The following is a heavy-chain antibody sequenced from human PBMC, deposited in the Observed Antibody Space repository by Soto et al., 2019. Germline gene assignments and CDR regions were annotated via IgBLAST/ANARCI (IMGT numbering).Heavy chain of an antibody. CDR2: ISPYTGDT. D-gene: IGHD3-16*01. V-gene: IGHV1-18*01. Sequence: QVQLVQSGDEMKKPGASVRVSCKASGYIFVNYGIAWVRQAPGQGLEWMEWISPYTGDTHSASKVQGRLTMTTDTSTSTAYMDLGSLTSDDTAVYYCAMVDNYVTPTPQDVWGQGTTVTVSS. J-gene: IGHJ6*02. CDR3: AMVDNYVTPTPQDV. CDR1: GYIFVNYG.